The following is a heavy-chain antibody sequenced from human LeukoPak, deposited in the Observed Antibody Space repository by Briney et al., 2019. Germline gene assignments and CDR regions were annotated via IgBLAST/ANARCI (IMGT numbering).Heavy chain of an antibody. D-gene: IGHD6-19*01. Sequence: GGSLRLSCAASGFTFIDYDMHWVRQVIGKSLEWVSAIGIRGDTHYSGSVKGRFTISRENAESSLYLQMNSLRAEDTAVYYCARGGIQVSGIDEFDYWGQGTLVTVSS. V-gene: IGHV3-13*01. CDR2: IGIRGDT. CDR1: GFTFIDYD. J-gene: IGHJ4*02. CDR3: ARGGIQVSGIDEFDY.